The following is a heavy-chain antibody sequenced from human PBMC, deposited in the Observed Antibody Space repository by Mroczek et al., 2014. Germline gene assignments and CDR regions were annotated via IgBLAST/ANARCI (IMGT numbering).Heavy chain of an antibody. CDR2: INHSGST. D-gene: IGHD2-15*01. V-gene: IGHV4-34*01. J-gene: IGHJ6*04. CDR1: GGSFSGYY. CDR3: ARGYCSGGSCYSRMDV. Sequence: QVQLQQWGAGLLKPSETLSLTCAVYGGSFSGYYWSWIRQPPGKGLEWIGEINHSGSTNYNPSLKSRVTISVDTSKNQFSLKLSSVTAADTAVYYCARGYCSGGSCYSRMDVWGKGTTVTVSS.